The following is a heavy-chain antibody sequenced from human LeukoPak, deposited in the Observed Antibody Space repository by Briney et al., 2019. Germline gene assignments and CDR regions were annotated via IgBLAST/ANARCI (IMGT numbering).Heavy chain of an antibody. D-gene: IGHD6-13*01. Sequence: GGSLRLSCAASGFTFSSYGMHWVRQAPGKGLEWVAVIWYDGSNKYYADSVKGRFTISRDNSKSTLYLQMNSLRAEDTAVYYCARDRDSSSWYGWFDPWGQGTLVTVSS. CDR3: ARDRDSSSWYGWFDP. J-gene: IGHJ5*02. CDR1: GFTFSSYG. V-gene: IGHV3-33*01. CDR2: IWYDGSNK.